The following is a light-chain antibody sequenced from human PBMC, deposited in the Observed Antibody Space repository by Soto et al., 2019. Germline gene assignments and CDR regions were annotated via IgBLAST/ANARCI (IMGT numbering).Light chain of an antibody. CDR1: NSDIGGYKY. Sequence: QSALTQPASVSGSPGQSITISCTGTNSDIGGYKYVSWYQQHPGKAPKLIIYEVSHRPSRVSNRFSASKSGNTASLTISGLQAEDEADYYCTSYTSTSTVVLFGGGTNLTVL. V-gene: IGLV2-14*01. CDR2: EVS. J-gene: IGLJ2*01. CDR3: TSYTSTSTVVL.